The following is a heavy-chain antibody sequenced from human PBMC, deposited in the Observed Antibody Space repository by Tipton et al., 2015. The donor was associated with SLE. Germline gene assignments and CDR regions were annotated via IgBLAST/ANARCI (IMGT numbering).Heavy chain of an antibody. CDR2: IHYSGTT. V-gene: IGHV4-39*01. J-gene: IGHJ4*02. CDR3: ARGPRWLDY. Sequence: TLSLTCTVSGFSISSSSYTWGWIRQPPGKGLEWIGTIHYSGTTYYNPSLRSRVTISVNTSKNQFSLKLSFLTAADTAVYYCARGPRWLDYWCQGIQITVSS. D-gene: IGHD2-15*01. CDR1: GFSISSSSYT.